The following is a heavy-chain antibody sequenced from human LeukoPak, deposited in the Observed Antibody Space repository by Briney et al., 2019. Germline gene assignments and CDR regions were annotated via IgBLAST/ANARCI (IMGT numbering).Heavy chain of an antibody. V-gene: IGHV1-18*01. CDR2: ISAYNGNT. CDR3: ARDTRNGTAAAGFTGYYYYYGMDV. D-gene: IGHD6-13*01. Sequence: ASVKVSCKASGYTLTSYGISWVRQAPGQGLEWMGWISAYNGNTNYAQKLQGRVTMTTDTSTSTAYMELRSLRSDDTAVCYCARDTRNGTAAAGFTGYYYYYGMDVWGQGTTVTVSS. CDR1: GYTLTSYG. J-gene: IGHJ6*02.